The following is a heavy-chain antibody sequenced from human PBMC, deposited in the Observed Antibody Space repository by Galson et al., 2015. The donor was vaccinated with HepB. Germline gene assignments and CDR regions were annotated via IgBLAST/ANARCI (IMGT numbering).Heavy chain of an antibody. V-gene: IGHV3-7*03. Sequence: SLRLSCAASGFTFSSYWMSWVRQAPGKGLEWVANIKQDGSEKYYVDSVKGRFTISRDNAKNSLYLQMNSLRAEDTAVYYCARDQPSWADYRSPEPIDYWGQGTLVTVSS. CDR1: GFTFSSYW. J-gene: IGHJ4*02. D-gene: IGHD4-11*01. CDR2: IKQDGSEK. CDR3: ARDQPSWADYRSPEPIDY.